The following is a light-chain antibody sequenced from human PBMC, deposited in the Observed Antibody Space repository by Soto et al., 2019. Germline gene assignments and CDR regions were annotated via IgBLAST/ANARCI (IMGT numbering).Light chain of an antibody. CDR1: QSVSSNY. CDR2: GAS. CDR3: QRYNNWPLT. J-gene: IGKJ4*01. V-gene: IGKV3-20*01. Sequence: EIVLTQSPGTLSLSPGERATLSCRASQSVSSNYLAWYQQKPGQAPRLLIYGASSRATGIPDRFSGSGSGTEFTLTISRLEPEDFAIYYCQRYNNWPLTFGGGTKVESK.